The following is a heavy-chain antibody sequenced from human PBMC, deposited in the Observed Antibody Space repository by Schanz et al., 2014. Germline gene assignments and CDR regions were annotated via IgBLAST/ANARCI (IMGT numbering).Heavy chain of an antibody. CDR2: IKKDGSEK. J-gene: IGHJ4*02. Sequence: EVQLVESGGGLVQPGGSLRLSCTASGFTFSDYWMSWVRQAPGKGLEWVANIKKDGSEKYYVDSVKGRFTISRDNSKNTLYLQMNSLRAGDAAVYHCVSSGSYSSYAFWGQGTLVTVSS. V-gene: IGHV3-7*01. CDR3: VSSGSYSSYAF. CDR1: GFTFSDYW. D-gene: IGHD3-10*01.